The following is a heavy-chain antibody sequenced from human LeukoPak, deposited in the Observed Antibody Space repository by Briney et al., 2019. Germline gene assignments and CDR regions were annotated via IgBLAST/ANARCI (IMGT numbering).Heavy chain of an antibody. CDR1: GGSISPCY. J-gene: IGHJ4*02. Sequence: SETLSLTCTVSGGSISPCYWSWIRQPPGKGLEWLGYIYYSGNTDYNPSLKSRVAISVDTSKNQFSLKLSSVTAADTAVYYCARSTGSTMFIDYWGQGTLVTVSS. CDR3: ARSTGSTMFIDY. D-gene: IGHD3-10*02. CDR2: IYYSGNT. V-gene: IGHV4-59*01.